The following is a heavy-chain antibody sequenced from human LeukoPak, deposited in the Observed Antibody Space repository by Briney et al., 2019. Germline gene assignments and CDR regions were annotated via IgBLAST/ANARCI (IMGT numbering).Heavy chain of an antibody. Sequence: SETLSLTCAVYGGSFSGYYWSWIRQPPGKGLEWIGETNHSGSTNYNPSLKSRVTISVDTSKNQFSLKLSSVTAADTAVYYCARDPTPPHYSRRIQDGMDVWGQGTTVTVSS. CDR3: ARDPTPPHYSRRIQDGMDV. V-gene: IGHV4-34*01. J-gene: IGHJ6*02. D-gene: IGHD4-11*01. CDR1: GGSFSGYY. CDR2: TNHSGST.